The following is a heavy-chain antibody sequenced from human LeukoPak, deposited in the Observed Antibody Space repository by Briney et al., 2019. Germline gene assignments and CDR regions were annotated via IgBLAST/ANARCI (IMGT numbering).Heavy chain of an antibody. J-gene: IGHJ4*02. V-gene: IGHV4-30-4*01. CDR1: DGSIISGDFY. D-gene: IGHD6-6*01. Sequence: PSETLSLTCTVSDGSIISGDFYWIWIRQPPGKGLEWIGYIYYSGSTYYNPSLKSLITISVDTSKNQFSLKLSSVTAADTAVYYCARGDWSSSIDYWGQGTLVTVSS. CDR2: IYYSGST. CDR3: ARGDWSSSIDY.